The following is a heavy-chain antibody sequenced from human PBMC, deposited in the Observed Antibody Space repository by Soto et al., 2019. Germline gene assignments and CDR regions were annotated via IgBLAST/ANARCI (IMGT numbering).Heavy chain of an antibody. D-gene: IGHD1-20*01. CDR1: GGSIINHY. Sequence: QVQLQESGPGLVKPSETLSLTCTVSGGSIINHYWSWIRQPPGKGLEWIGYIYYSGSTNYNPSLKSRVTISVDTSKNQFSLNLTSLTAADTAIYYCARANWNSEYWGQGTLVTVSS. CDR2: IYYSGST. CDR3: ARANWNSEY. V-gene: IGHV4-59*11. J-gene: IGHJ4*02.